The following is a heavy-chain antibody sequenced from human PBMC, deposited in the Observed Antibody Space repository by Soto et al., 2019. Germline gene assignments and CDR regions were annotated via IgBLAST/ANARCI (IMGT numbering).Heavy chain of an antibody. CDR1: GYTFTSYG. CDR3: ARDESSSWYYYYYMDV. CDR2: ISAYNGNT. Sequence: ASVKVSCKASGYTFTSYGISWVRQAPGQGLEWMGWISAYNGNTNYAQKLQGRVTTTTDTSTSTAYMELRSLRSDDTAVYYCARDESSSWYYYYYMDVWGKGTTVTVSS. V-gene: IGHV1-18*01. J-gene: IGHJ6*03. D-gene: IGHD6-13*01.